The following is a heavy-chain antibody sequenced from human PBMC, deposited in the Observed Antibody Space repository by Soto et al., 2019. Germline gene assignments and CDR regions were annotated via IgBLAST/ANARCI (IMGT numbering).Heavy chain of an antibody. CDR2: ISYDDGSNK. Sequence: QVHLVESGGGVVQPGRSLRLSCAASGFAFSSFAMHWVRQAPGKGLEWVAVISYDDGSNKNYADSVKGRFTISRDNSKNTLDLQMNSLRAEDTAVYYCARTTAVAGTPEFDYWGQGTLVTVSS. V-gene: IGHV3-30-3*01. D-gene: IGHD6-19*01. CDR1: GFAFSSFA. CDR3: ARTTAVAGTPEFDY. J-gene: IGHJ4*02.